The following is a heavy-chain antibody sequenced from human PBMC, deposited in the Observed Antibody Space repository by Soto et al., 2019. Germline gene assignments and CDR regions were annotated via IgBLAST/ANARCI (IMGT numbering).Heavy chain of an antibody. Sequence: QVQLVESGGGVVQPGRSLRLSCAASGFTFSSYGMHWVRQAPGKGLEWVAVISYDGSNKYYADSVKGRFTISRDNSKNPLYLQMNSLRAEDTAVYYCAKDRGSSWPDHYYYYGMDVWGQGTTVTVSS. CDR2: ISYDGSNK. CDR3: AKDRGSSWPDHYYYYGMDV. V-gene: IGHV3-30*18. D-gene: IGHD6-13*01. CDR1: GFTFSSYG. J-gene: IGHJ6*02.